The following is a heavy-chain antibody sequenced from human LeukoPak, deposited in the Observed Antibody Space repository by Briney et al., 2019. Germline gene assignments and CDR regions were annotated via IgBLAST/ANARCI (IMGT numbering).Heavy chain of an antibody. Sequence: SETLSLTCTVSGGSISSSSYYWGWIRQPPGKGLEWIGSIYYSGSTYYNPSLKSRVTISVDTSKNQFSLKLSSVTAADTAVYYCARRPYYDFWSGYLDYFDYWGQGTLVTVSS. V-gene: IGHV4-39*01. J-gene: IGHJ4*02. CDR2: IYYSGST. CDR1: GGSISSSSYY. CDR3: ARRPYYDFWSGYLDYFDY. D-gene: IGHD3-3*01.